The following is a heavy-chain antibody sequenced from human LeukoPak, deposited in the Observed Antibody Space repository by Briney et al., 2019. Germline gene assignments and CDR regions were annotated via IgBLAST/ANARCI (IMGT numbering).Heavy chain of an antibody. V-gene: IGHV4-30-4*01. J-gene: IGHJ6*02. Sequence: PSETLSLTCTVSGGSISSGDYYWSWIRQPPGKGLEWIGYIYYSGSTYYNPSLKSRVTISVDTSKNQFSLKLSSVTAADTAVYYCARAYYDSSGYYFIYDLDVWGQGTTVTDSS. D-gene: IGHD3-22*01. CDR1: GGSISSGDYY. CDR3: ARAYYDSSGYYFIYDLDV. CDR2: IYYSGST.